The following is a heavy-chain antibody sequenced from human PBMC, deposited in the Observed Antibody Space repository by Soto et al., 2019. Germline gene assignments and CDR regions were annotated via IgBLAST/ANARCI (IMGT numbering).Heavy chain of an antibody. Sequence: SETLSLTCAVYGGSFSGYYWTWIRQSPEKGLEWIGEVNHSGTTYYNPSLKTRVTISVHTPKNQSSLKMSSVTAADTAVYYCARGIGYCSSINCYSSRRLRFDSWGQGTLVTVS. CDR3: ARGIGYCSSINCYSSRRLRFDS. V-gene: IGHV4-34*01. J-gene: IGHJ4*02. CDR1: GGSFSGYY. CDR2: VNHSGTT. D-gene: IGHD2-2*01.